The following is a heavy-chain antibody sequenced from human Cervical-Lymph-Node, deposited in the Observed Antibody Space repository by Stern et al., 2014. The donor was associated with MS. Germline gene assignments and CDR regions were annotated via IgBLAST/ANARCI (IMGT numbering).Heavy chain of an antibody. D-gene: IGHD2-2*01. Sequence: QVLLGQSGAVVKRPGASVKVSCKSSGYTLTSHYMHWVRQASGQGLEWMGPINPSGGSTTHAHKIQGRATLTRDTSTGPFSSQLSSLRPEDTAVYYCARGGGNCPSGNACYENPWSMDVWGQGATVIVSS. CDR2: INPSGGST. CDR1: GYTLTSHY. V-gene: IGHV1-46*03. J-gene: IGHJ6*02. CDR3: ARGGGNCPSGNACYENPWSMDV.